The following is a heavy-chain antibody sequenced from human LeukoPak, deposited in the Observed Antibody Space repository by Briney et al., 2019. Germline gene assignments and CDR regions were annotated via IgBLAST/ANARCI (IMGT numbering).Heavy chain of an antibody. CDR3: ARVAWLVPKHNWFDP. CDR1: GGSISSYY. Sequence: SETLSLTCTVSGGSISSYYWSWIRQPPGKGLEWIGYIYYSGSTNYNPSLKSRVTISVDTSKNQFSLKLSSATAADTAVCYCARVAWLVPKHNWFDPWGQGTLVTVSS. CDR2: IYYSGST. J-gene: IGHJ5*02. V-gene: IGHV4-59*01. D-gene: IGHD6-19*01.